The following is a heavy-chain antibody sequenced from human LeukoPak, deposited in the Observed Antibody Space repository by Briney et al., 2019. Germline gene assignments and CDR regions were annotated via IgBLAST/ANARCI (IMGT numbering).Heavy chain of an antibody. Sequence: GGSLRLSCAASGFTFSSYWMSWVRQAPGKGLEWVANIKQDGSEKYYVDSVKGRFTISRGNAKNSLYLQMNSLRAEDTALYYCARVSYDSKSGWFDPWGQGTLVTVSS. CDR3: ARVSYDSKSGWFDP. CDR2: IKQDGSEK. J-gene: IGHJ5*02. V-gene: IGHV3-7*03. CDR1: GFTFSSYW. D-gene: IGHD3-10*01.